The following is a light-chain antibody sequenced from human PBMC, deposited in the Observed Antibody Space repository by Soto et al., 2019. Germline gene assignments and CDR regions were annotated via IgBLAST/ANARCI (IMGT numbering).Light chain of an antibody. J-gene: IGKJ2*01. CDR3: MQALQTPWT. V-gene: IGKV2-28*01. CDR1: QSLLHSNGYNY. CDR2: LGS. Sequence: DIVRTQSPLSLPVTPGEPASISCRSSQSLLHSNGYNYLDWYLQKPGQSPQLLIYLGSNRASGVPDRFSGSGSGTDFTLKISRVEAADVGVYYCMQALQTPWTFGQGTKLEIK.